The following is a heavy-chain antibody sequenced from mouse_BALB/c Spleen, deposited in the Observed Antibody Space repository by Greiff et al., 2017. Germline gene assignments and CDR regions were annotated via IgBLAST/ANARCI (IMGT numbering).Heavy chain of an antibody. J-gene: IGHJ2*01. Sequence: DVMLVESGGGLVKPGGSLKLSCAASGFTFSSYAMSWVRQSPEKRLEWVAEISSGGSYTYYPDTVTGRFTISRDNAKNTLYLEMSSLRSEDTAMYYCAREGDDGYFDYWGQGTTLTVSS. D-gene: IGHD2-3*01. CDR3: AREGDDGYFDY. CDR2: ISSGGSYT. V-gene: IGHV5-9-4*01. CDR1: GFTFSSYA.